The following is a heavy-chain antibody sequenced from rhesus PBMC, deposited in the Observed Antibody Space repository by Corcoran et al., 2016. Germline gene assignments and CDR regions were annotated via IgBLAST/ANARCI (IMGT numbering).Heavy chain of an antibody. CDR2: IRSGGST. V-gene: IGHV4-160*01. CDR3: ARDESTVMSFDY. D-gene: IGHD4-23*01. J-gene: IGHJ4*01. Sequence: QVQLQQWGEGLVKPSETLSLTCAVYGGSVSGYWWGWIRQPPGKGLEWIGRIRSGGSTNYNPTLKSRVTISIDTAKNQFSLKLSAVTAADTAVYYCARDESTVMSFDYWGQGVLVTVSS. CDR1: GGSVSGYW.